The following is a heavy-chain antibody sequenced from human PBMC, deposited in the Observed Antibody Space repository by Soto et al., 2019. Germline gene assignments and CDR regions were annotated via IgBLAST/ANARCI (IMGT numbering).Heavy chain of an antibody. V-gene: IGHV3-30*18. J-gene: IGHJ4*02. CDR3: AKDLEVYGDPFDY. Sequence: GGSLRLSCAASGFTFSNYGMHWVRQTPGKGLEWVAVISYDGSHQFYTDSVKGRFTISRDNSKNTLYLQMNSLKTDDTAMYYCAKDLEVYGDPFDYWGQGTLVTVSS. CDR1: GFTFSNYG. CDR2: ISYDGSHQ. D-gene: IGHD4-17*01.